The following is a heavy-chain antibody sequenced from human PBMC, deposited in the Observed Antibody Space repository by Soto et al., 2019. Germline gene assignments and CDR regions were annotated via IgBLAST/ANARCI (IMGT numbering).Heavy chain of an antibody. Sequence: GGSLRLSCAASGFPFSSCTMNWVRQAPGKGLEWVSSISSSTGYTYYADSVKGRFTISRDNAKNSLYLQMNSLRAEDTAVYYCARDFRDGYYFDYWGQGTLVTVSS. CDR1: GFPFSSCT. CDR3: ARDFRDGYYFDY. CDR2: ISSSTGYT. D-gene: IGHD5-12*01. J-gene: IGHJ4*02. V-gene: IGHV3-21*01.